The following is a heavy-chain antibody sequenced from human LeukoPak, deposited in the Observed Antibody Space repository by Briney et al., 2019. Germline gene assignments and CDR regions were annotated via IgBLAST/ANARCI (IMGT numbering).Heavy chain of an antibody. Sequence: SETLSLTCAVYGGSFSGYYWSWIRQPPGKGLEWIGEINHSGSTNYNPSLKSRVTISVDTSKNQFSLKLSSVTAADTAVYYCVRVFCGGDCYSIFDLARKYNWFAPWGQGTLVTVSS. CDR2: INHSGST. CDR3: VRVFCGGDCYSIFDLARKYNWFAP. V-gene: IGHV4-34*01. J-gene: IGHJ5*02. D-gene: IGHD2-21*02. CDR1: GGSFSGYY.